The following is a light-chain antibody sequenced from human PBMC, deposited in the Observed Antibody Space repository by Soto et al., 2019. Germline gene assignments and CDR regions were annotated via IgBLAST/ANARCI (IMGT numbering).Light chain of an antibody. V-gene: IGKV1-5*03. Sequence: DIQMTQSPSTLSASVGARVPITCRARQSISSWLAWHQQNPGKAPKLLISKASSLESGVPSRFSGSGSGTEFTLTISSLQPDDFATYYCQQYNSRRTFGQGTKVDI. CDR1: QSISSW. CDR3: QQYNSRRT. J-gene: IGKJ1*01. CDR2: KAS.